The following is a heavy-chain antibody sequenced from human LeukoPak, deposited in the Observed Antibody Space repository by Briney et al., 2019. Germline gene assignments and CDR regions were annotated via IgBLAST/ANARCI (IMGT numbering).Heavy chain of an antibody. V-gene: IGHV3-74*01. Sequence: GGSLRLSCAASGFTFSSYWMHWVRQAPGKGLVWVSRINSDGSSTSYADSVKGRFTISRDNAKNTLYLQMNSLRAEDTAVYYCARGRLQYNWFDPWGKGTLVTVSS. CDR2: INSDGSST. CDR1: GFTFSSYW. CDR3: ARGRLQYNWFDP. D-gene: IGHD3-16*01. J-gene: IGHJ5*02.